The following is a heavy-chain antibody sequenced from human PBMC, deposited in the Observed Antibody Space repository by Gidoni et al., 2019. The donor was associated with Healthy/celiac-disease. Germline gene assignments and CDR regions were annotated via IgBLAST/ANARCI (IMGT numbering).Heavy chain of an antibody. D-gene: IGHD3-10*01. CDR2: ISYDGSNK. J-gene: IGHJ4*02. CDR1: GFTFRSYA. Sequence: QVQLVESGGGVVQPGRSLRLSCAASGFTFRSYAMHWVRQAPGKGLEWVAVISYDGSNKYYADSVKGRFTISRDNSKNTLYLQMNSLRAEDTAVYYCAREDGFGELFLWGQGTLVTVSS. CDR3: AREDGFGELFL. V-gene: IGHV3-30-3*01.